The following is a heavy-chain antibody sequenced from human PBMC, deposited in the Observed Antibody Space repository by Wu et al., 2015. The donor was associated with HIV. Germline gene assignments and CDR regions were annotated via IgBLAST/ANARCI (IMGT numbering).Heavy chain of an antibody. J-gene: IGHJ4*02. CDR1: GDTFSTYA. CDR3: ARSLGVVGNTPPDY. D-gene: IGHD1-26*01. Sequence: VQLVQSGAEMKKPGSSVKVSCKASGDTFSTYAFNWVRQAPGQGLEWMGRIIPVFAMTNYAQRFQGRVTLTADESTNTAYMELSRLKSDDTAVYYCARSLGVVGNTPPDYWGQGTLVTVFS. V-gene: IGHV1-69*15. CDR2: IIPVFAMT.